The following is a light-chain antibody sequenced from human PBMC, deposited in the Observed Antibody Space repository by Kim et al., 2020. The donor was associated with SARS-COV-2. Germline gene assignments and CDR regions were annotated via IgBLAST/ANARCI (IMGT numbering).Light chain of an antibody. CDR1: SSNIGAGYD. CDR2: GNS. CDR3: QSYDSSLSGYV. V-gene: IGLV1-40*01. Sequence: QSVLTQPPSVSGAPGQRVTISCTGSSSNIGAGYDVHWYQQPPGTAPQLIIYGNSNRPSGVPDRFSGSKSGTSASLPITGLQAEDEADYYCQSYDSSLSGYVFGTGTKVTVL. J-gene: IGLJ1*01.